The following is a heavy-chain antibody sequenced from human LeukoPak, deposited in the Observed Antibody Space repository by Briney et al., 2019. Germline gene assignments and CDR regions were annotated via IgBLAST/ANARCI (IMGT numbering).Heavy chain of an antibody. V-gene: IGHV1-2*02. Sequence: ASVKVSCKASGYTFTGYYMHWVRQAPGQGLEWMGWINPNSGGTNYAQKFQGRVTMTRDTSISTAYMELSRLRSDDTAVYYCARRYCSSTSCYKSLEDYWGQGTLVTVSS. CDR3: ARRYCSSTSCYKSLEDY. CDR1: GYTFTGYY. D-gene: IGHD2-2*02. CDR2: INPNSGGT. J-gene: IGHJ4*02.